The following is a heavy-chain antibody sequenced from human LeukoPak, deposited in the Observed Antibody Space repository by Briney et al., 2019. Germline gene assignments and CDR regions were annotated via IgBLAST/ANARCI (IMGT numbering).Heavy chain of an antibody. CDR2: IYYSGST. J-gene: IGHJ3*02. CDR1: GGSISSSSYY. CDR3: ARHNSVTRGSRGAFDI. D-gene: IGHD4-23*01. V-gene: IGHV4-39*01. Sequence: SETLSLTCTVSGGSISSSSYYWGWLRQPPGKGLEWIGSIYYSGSTYYNPSLKSRVTISVDTSKNQFSLKLSSVTAADTAVYYCARHNSVTRGSRGAFDIWGQGTMVTVSS.